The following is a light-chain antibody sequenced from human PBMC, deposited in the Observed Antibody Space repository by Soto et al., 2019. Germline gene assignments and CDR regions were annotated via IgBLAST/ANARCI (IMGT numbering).Light chain of an antibody. Sequence: EIVLTQSPGTLSLSPGERATLSCRASQSVSSSYLAWYQQKPGQAPRLLIYGASSRATGIPDRFSGSGSGTDFTLTISRLEPEDFAMFYCHQCGSSPGTFGQGTKVDIK. CDR2: GAS. V-gene: IGKV3-20*01. J-gene: IGKJ1*01. CDR1: QSVSSSY. CDR3: HQCGSSPGT.